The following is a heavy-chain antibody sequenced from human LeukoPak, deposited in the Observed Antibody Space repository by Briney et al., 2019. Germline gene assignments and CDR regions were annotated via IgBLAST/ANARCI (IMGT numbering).Heavy chain of an antibody. D-gene: IGHD1-26*01. J-gene: IGHJ3*02. CDR2: IIPIFGTA. Sequence: SVRVSCKASGGTFSSYAISWVRQAPGQGLEWMGGIIPIFGTANYAQKFQGRVTITADESTSTAYMELSSLRSEDTAVYYCARGPTEDWSYSYRGAFDIWGQGTMVTVSS. V-gene: IGHV1-69*13. CDR1: GGTFSSYA. CDR3: ARGPTEDWSYSYRGAFDI.